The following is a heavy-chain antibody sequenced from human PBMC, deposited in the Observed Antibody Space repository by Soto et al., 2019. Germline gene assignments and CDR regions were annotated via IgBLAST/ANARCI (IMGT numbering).Heavy chain of an antibody. CDR2: ISAYNGNT. J-gene: IGHJ6*02. Sequence: QVQLVQSGAEVKKPGASVKVSCKASGYTFTSYGISWVRQAPGQGLEWMGWISAYNGNTNYAQKLQGRVTMTTDTPTSTAYMELRSLRSDDTAVYYCARDIAAASTRYYYYGMDVWGQGTTVTVSS. V-gene: IGHV1-18*01. D-gene: IGHD6-13*01. CDR3: ARDIAAASTRYYYYGMDV. CDR1: GYTFTSYG.